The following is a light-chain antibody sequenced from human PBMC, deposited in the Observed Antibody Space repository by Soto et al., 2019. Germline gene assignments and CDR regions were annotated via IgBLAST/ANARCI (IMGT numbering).Light chain of an antibody. CDR1: SNDIGGYNY. CDR3: SSYTTSTTQV. CDR2: DVS. J-gene: IGLJ3*02. V-gene: IGLV2-14*03. Sequence: QSVLTQPASVSGSPGQSITISCTGTSNDIGGYNYVSWYQQRPGKAPKLMIYDVSNRPSGVSNRFSGSKSGNTASLTISGLQADDEADYYCSSYTTSTTQVFGGGTQLTVL.